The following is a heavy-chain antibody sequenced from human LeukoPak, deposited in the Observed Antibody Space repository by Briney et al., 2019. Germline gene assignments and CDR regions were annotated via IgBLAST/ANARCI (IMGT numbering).Heavy chain of an antibody. D-gene: IGHD2-21*02. CDR2: INSDGSRT. V-gene: IGHV3-74*01. CDR3: ARELPREVTLDY. J-gene: IGHJ4*02. CDR1: GFTLSSYE. Sequence: GGSLRLSCAASGFTLSSYEMHWVRQAPGKGLVWVSRINSDGSRTGYADSVKGRFTISRDNAKNTLYLQMNSLRAEDTAIYYFARELPREVTLDYWGQGALVTVSS.